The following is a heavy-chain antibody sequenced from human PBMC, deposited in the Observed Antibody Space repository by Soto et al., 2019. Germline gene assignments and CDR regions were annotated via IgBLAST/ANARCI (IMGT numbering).Heavy chain of an antibody. Sequence: QVQLVQSGAEVKKPGASVKVSCKASGYTFTGYYMHWVRQAPGQGLEWMGWINPNSGGTNYAQKFQGWVTMTRDTSISTAYMELSRLRSDDTAVYYCARDRRDSSSSHYYYYGMDVWGQGTTVTVSS. J-gene: IGHJ6*02. D-gene: IGHD6-6*01. V-gene: IGHV1-2*04. CDR3: ARDRRDSSSSHYYYYGMDV. CDR2: INPNSGGT. CDR1: GYTFTGYY.